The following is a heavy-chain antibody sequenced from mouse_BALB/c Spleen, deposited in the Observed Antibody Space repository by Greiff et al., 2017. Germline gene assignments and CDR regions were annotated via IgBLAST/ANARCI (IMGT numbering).Heavy chain of an antibody. CDR2: ISSGGST. CDR1: GFTFSSYA. CDR3: ARGGLRYYAMDY. V-gene: IGHV5-6-5*01. J-gene: IGHJ4*01. D-gene: IGHD1-1*01. Sequence: VQLKQSGGGLVKPGGSLKLSCAASGFTFSSYAMSWVRQTPEKRLEWVASISSGGSTYYPDSVKGRFTISRDNARNILYLQMSSLRSEDTAMYYCARGGLRYYAMDYWGQGTSVTVSS.